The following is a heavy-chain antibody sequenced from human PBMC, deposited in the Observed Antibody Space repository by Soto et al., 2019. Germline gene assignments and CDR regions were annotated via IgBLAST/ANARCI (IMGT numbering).Heavy chain of an antibody. V-gene: IGHV1-18*01. CDR2: IAPFNGKT. Sequence: QVQLVQSAAEVMRPGASVKVSCRTSGYIFNHYGINWVRQAHGQGLEWVGWIAPFNGKTSSLQRLQDRISMTIDTSASTAYLEVRSLTSDDTGVYFCAREGGSSTYYPLELDFWGQGTLVTVSS. CDR3: AREGGSSTYYPLELDF. CDR1: GYIFNHYG. J-gene: IGHJ4*02. D-gene: IGHD6-13*01.